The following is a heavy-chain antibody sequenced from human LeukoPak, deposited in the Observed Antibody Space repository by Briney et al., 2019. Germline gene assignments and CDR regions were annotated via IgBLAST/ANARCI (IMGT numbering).Heavy chain of an antibody. Sequence: PSETLSLTCAVYGGSFSGYYWSWIRQPPGKGLEWIGEINHSGSTNYNPSLKSRVTISVDTSKNQFSLKLSSVTAADTAVYYCASRDPHDYYMDIWGKGTTVTVSS. CDR1: GGSFSGYY. CDR2: INHSGST. J-gene: IGHJ6*03. V-gene: IGHV4-34*01. CDR3: ASRDPHDYYMDI.